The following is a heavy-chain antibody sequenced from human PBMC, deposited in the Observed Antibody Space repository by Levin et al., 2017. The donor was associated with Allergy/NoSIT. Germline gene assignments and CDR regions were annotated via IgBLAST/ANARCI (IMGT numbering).Heavy chain of an antibody. CDR2: ISYDGSNK. D-gene: IGHD6-19*01. Sequence: GGSLRLSCAASGFTFSSYGMHWVRQAPGKGLEWVAVISYDGSNKYYEDSVKGRFTISRDNSKNTLYLQMNSLRAEDTAVYYCAKRLQQWLVDPWGQGTLVTVSS. V-gene: IGHV3-30*18. CDR1: GFTFSSYG. CDR3: AKRLQQWLVDP. J-gene: IGHJ5*02.